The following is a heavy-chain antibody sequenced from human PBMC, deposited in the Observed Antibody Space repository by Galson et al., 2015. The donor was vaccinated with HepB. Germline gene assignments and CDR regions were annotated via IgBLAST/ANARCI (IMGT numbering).Heavy chain of an antibody. CDR1: GFSLSTTELR. D-gene: IGHD6-19*01. CDR2: MDWEDDT. CDR3: PLSGCSSGWYPWYFDL. V-gene: IGHV2-70*04. J-gene: IGHJ2*01. Sequence: PALVKPTQTLTLTCAFFGFSLSTTELRVSWIRQPPGKALEWLARMDWEDDTFYSTSLKTRLTISKDTSKNQVVLTMTNMDPVDTATYYCPLSGCSSGWYPWYFDLWGRGTLVTVSS.